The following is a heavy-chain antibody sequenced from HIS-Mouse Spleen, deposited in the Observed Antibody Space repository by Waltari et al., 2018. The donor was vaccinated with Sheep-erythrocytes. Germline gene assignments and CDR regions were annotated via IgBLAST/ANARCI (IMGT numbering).Heavy chain of an antibody. D-gene: IGHD7-27*01. Sequence: QLQLQASGPGLVKPSETLSLTCPVSGGSISSSSYYWGWIRQPPGKGLEWIGSIYYSGSTYYNPSLKSRVTISVDTSKNQFSLKLSSVTAADTAVYYCARDGWGSHFDYWGQGTLVTVSS. J-gene: IGHJ4*02. CDR2: IYYSGST. CDR3: ARDGWGSHFDY. V-gene: IGHV4-39*07. CDR1: GGSISSSSYY.